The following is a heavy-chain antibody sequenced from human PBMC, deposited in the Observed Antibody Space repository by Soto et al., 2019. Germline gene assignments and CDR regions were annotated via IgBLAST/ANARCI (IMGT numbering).Heavy chain of an antibody. CDR2: INHSGST. J-gene: IGHJ5*02. Sequence: SETLSLTCAVYGGSFSGYYWSWIRQPPGKGLEWIGEINHSGSTNYNPSLKSRVTISVDTSKNQFSLKLSSVTAADTAVYYCARGRGYCSSTSCRDRRHETNWFDPWGQGTLVTVSS. V-gene: IGHV4-34*01. D-gene: IGHD2-2*01. CDR3: ARGRGYCSSTSCRDRRHETNWFDP. CDR1: GGSFSGYY.